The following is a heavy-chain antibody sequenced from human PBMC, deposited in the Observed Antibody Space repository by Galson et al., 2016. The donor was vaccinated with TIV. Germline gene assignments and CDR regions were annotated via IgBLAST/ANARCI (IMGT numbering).Heavy chain of an antibody. CDR1: GHTFTSFD. CDR3: ARGHYYDSSGYSFDF. J-gene: IGHJ4*02. D-gene: IGHD3-22*01. CDR2: MSPSNGNT. Sequence: SGKVSCKASGHTFTSFDISWIRQAPGQGLEWMGWMSPSNGNTGYAQKFRGRITMTRHPSTTTVYMELSGLTSEDTAVYYCARGHYYDSSGYSFDFWGQGTLVTVSS. V-gene: IGHV1-8*01.